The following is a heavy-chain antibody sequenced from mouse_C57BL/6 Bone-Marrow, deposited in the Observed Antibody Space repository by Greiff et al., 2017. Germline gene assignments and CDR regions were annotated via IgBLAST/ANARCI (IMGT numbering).Heavy chain of an antibody. J-gene: IGHJ4*01. CDR1: GFNIKDDY. CDR2: IDPENGDT. Sequence: VQLQQSGAELVRPGASVKLSCTASGFNIKDDYMHWVKQRPEQGLEWIGWIDPENGDTEYASKFQGKATITADTSSNTAYLQLSSLTSEDSAVYYCASCNWDNAMDYWGQGTSVTVSS. CDR3: ASCNWDNAMDY. D-gene: IGHD4-1*01. V-gene: IGHV14-4*01.